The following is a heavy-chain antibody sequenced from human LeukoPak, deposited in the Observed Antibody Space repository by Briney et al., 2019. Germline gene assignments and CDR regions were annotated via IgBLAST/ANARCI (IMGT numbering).Heavy chain of an antibody. CDR1: GFTVSSNY. Sequence: GGSLRLSCAASGFTVSSNYMSWVRQAPGKGLEWVSVIYGGGSTYYADSVKGRFTISRDNSKNTLYPQMNSLRAEDTAVYYCARGPGGGTYYGLFNYGGQEPLVPVS. CDR3: ARGPGGGTYYGLFNY. V-gene: IGHV3-66*01. CDR2: IYGGGST. D-gene: IGHD1-26*01. J-gene: IGHJ4*02.